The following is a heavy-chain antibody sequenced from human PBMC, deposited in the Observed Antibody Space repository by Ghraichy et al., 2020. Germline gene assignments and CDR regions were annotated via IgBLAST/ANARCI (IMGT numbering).Heavy chain of an antibody. CDR3: ARHVSEVAPLGVYYYYYMDV. J-gene: IGHJ6*03. CDR2: IYYSGST. D-gene: IGHD5-12*01. V-gene: IGHV4-39*01. Sequence: LEWIGSIYYSGSTYYNPSLKSRVTISVDTSKNQFSLKLISVTAADTAVYYCARHVSEVAPLGVYYYYYMDVWGKG.